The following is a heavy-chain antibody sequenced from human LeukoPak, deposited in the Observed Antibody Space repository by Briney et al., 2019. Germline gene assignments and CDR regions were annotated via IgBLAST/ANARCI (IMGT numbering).Heavy chain of an antibody. D-gene: IGHD3-10*01. CDR2: INHSGST. CDR1: GGSFSGYY. J-gene: IGHJ4*02. Sequence: PSETLSLTCAVYGGSFSGYYWSWIRQPPGKGLEWIGEINHSGSTNYNPSLKSRVTISVDTSKNQFSLKLSSVTAADTAVYYCARRMVRGVAFDYWGQGTLVTVSS. V-gene: IGHV4-34*01. CDR3: ARRMVRGVAFDY.